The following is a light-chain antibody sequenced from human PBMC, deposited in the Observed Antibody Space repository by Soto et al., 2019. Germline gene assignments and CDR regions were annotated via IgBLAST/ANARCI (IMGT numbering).Light chain of an antibody. CDR2: AAS. J-gene: IGKJ4*01. CDR3: RQLNSYPPA. Sequence: DMQFTQSQSFLSASVGDRVTITCRASQGISSYSAWYQQKPGKAPKLLIYAASTLQSGVPSRFSGSGSGTEFTLTISSLQPEDFATSYCRQLNSYPPAFGGGTKVDI. V-gene: IGKV1-9*01. CDR1: QGISSY.